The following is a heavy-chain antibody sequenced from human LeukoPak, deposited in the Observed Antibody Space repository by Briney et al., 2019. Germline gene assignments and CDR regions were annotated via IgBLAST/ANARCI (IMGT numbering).Heavy chain of an antibody. D-gene: IGHD6-13*01. J-gene: IGHJ4*02. CDR3: ARETIMYSSSWYDFDY. V-gene: IGHV3-66*01. CDR1: GFTVSSNY. Sequence: PGGSLRLSCAASGFTVSSNYMTWVRQAPGKRLEWVSVIYSGGSTYYADSVKGRFTISRDNAKNSLYLQMNSLRAEDTAVYYCARETIMYSSSWYDFDYWGQGTLVTVSS. CDR2: IYSGGST.